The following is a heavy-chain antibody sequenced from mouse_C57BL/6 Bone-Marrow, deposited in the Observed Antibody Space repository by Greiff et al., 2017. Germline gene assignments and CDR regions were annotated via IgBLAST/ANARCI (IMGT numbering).Heavy chain of an antibody. D-gene: IGHD2-4*01. V-gene: IGHV1-39*01. J-gene: IGHJ4*01. CDR1: GYSFTDYN. Sequence: EVQLQQPGPELVKPGASVKISCKASGYSFTDYNMNWVKQSNGKSLEWIGVINPNYGTTSYNQKFKGKATLTVDQSSSTADMQLSSLTSEDSAVYYDARGYDYDWSMDYWGQGTSVTVSS. CDR2: INPNYGTT. CDR3: ARGYDYDWSMDY.